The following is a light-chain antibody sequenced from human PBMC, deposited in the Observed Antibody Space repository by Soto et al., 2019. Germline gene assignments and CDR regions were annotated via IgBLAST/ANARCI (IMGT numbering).Light chain of an antibody. V-gene: IGKV1-5*01. Sequence: DIQMTQSPSTLSGSVGDRVTITCRASQTISSWVAWYQQKPGKPPKLLIFDASTLQRGVPSRFSGSGSGTEFTLTISSLQPDDFATYYCQQYNTYWTFGQGTKVDIK. CDR2: DAS. CDR3: QQYNTYWT. J-gene: IGKJ1*01. CDR1: QTISSW.